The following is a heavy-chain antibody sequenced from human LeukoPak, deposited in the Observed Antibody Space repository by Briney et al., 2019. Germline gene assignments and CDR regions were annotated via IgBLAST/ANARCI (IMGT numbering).Heavy chain of an antibody. J-gene: IGHJ6*02. CDR2: ISSSGSTI. V-gene: IGHV3-48*04. CDR1: GFTFSSYS. Sequence: PGGSLRLSCAASGFTFSSYSMNWVRQAPGKGLEWVSYISSSGSTIYYADSVKGRFTISRDNAKNSLYLQMNSLRAEDTAVYYCARKLNYYYYGMDVWGQGTTVIVSS. CDR3: ARKLNYYYYGMDV.